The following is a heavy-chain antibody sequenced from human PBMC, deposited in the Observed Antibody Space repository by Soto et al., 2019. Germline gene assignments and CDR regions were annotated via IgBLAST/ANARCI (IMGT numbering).Heavy chain of an antibody. CDR2: IIPIFGTA. J-gene: IGHJ4*02. CDR1: GGTFSTYA. D-gene: IGHD5-18*01. Sequence: QVQLVQSGAEVKKPGSSVKVSCTASGGTFSTYAISWVRQAPGQGLEWMGGIIPIFGTANYAQKFQGRVTITADESTSTGYMELSSLRSEDTAVYYCARGEEGGYSYACDYWGQGTLVTVSS. CDR3: ARGEEGGYSYACDY. V-gene: IGHV1-69*12.